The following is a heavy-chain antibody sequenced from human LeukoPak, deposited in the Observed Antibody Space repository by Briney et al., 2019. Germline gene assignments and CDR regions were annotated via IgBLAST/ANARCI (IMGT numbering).Heavy chain of an antibody. CDR3: ARDSSGWLYFDY. J-gene: IGHJ4*02. CDR1: GGSVRSGNYY. V-gene: IGHV4-61*01. CDR2: IYYSGST. D-gene: IGHD6-19*01. Sequence: SSETLSLTCPVSGGSVRSGNYYWSWIRQPPGKGLEWIGYIYYSGSTNYNPSLKSRVTISVDTSKNQFSLKLSSVTAADTAVYYCARDSSGWLYFDYWGQGTLVTVSS.